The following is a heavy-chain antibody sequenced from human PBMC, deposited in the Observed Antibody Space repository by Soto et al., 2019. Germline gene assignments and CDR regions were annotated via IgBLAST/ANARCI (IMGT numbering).Heavy chain of an antibody. J-gene: IGHJ5*02. CDR2: IWFDGSEK. V-gene: IGHV3-33*06. D-gene: IGHD2-2*02. CDR1: GFNFSNYS. Sequence: GGSLRLSCAASGFNFSNYSMHWVRQAPGKGLEWVTVIWFDGSEKYYADSVKGRFSISRDNSKNTLFLQMNSLRAEDTAVYYCAKDRGSGSTRWYNGWFDPWGQGTLVTVSS. CDR3: AKDRGSGSTRWYNGWFDP.